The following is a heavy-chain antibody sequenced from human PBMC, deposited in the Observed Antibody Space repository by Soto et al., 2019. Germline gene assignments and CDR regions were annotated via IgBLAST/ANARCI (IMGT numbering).Heavy chain of an antibody. Sequence: SETLSLTCAVSGYSISSGYYWGWIRQPPGKGLEWIGSIYHSGSTYYNPSLKSRVTISVDTSKNQFSLKLSSVTAADTAVYYCAKGDGYNENWFDPWGQGTLVTVSS. V-gene: IGHV4-38-2*01. CDR3: AKGDGYNENWFDP. D-gene: IGHD5-12*01. CDR2: IYHSGST. J-gene: IGHJ5*02. CDR1: GYSISSGYY.